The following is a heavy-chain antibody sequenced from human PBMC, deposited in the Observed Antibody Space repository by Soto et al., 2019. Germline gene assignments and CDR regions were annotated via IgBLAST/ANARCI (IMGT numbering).Heavy chain of an antibody. Sequence: GASVKVSCKASGYTLTSYDINWVRQATGQGLEWMGWMNPNSGNTGYAQKFQGRVTTTRNTSISTAYMELSSLRSEDTAVYYCARVGDSSSSYYYHYMDVWGKGTTVTVSS. CDR3: ARVGDSSSSYYYHYMDV. J-gene: IGHJ6*03. D-gene: IGHD6-13*01. CDR1: GYTLTSYD. CDR2: MNPNSGNT. V-gene: IGHV1-8*01.